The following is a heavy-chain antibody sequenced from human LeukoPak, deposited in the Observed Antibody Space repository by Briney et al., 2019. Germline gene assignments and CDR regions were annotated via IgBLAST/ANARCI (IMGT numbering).Heavy chain of an antibody. CDR2: IYPGDSGT. D-gene: IGHD6-13*01. CDR1: GCSFTSCW. J-gene: IGHJ6*02. V-gene: IGHV5-51*01. Sequence: GESLKISCKGSGCSFTSCWIGCVRQMSGRGLEWMGFIYPGDSGTKYSPSFPGQVTIPADRSITTAYLQWSSLKASDTAMYYCARARIAAVGRLNYYYGMDVWGQGTTVTVSS. CDR3: ARARIAAVGRLNYYYGMDV.